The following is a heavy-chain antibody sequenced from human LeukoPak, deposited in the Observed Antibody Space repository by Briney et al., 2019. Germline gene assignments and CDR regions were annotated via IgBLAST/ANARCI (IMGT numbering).Heavy chain of an antibody. J-gene: IGHJ5*02. V-gene: IGHV3-23*01. CDR3: ATSGGSYWS. CDR2: ISGRDSTT. Sequence: GGSLRLSCAASGFTFSSYGMHWVRQAPGKGPEWVSGISGRDSTTYYADSVKGRFTISRENSKNTLYLQMNSLRAEDTAVYYCATSGGSYWSWGQGTLVTVSS. CDR1: GFTFSSYG. D-gene: IGHD1-26*01.